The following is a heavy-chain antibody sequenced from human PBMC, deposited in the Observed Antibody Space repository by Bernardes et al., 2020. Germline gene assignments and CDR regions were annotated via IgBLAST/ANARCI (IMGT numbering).Heavy chain of an antibody. V-gene: IGHV1-2*06. CDR1: GYTFTGYY. CDR3: ARGGYSSGWAYNWFDP. J-gene: IGHJ5*02. CDR2: INPNSGGT. D-gene: IGHD6-19*01. Sequence: ASVKVSCKASGYTFTGYYMHWVRQAPGQGLEWMGRINPNSGGTNYAQKFQGRVTMTRDTSISTAYMELSRLRSDDTAVYYCARGGYSSGWAYNWFDPWGQGTLVTVSS.